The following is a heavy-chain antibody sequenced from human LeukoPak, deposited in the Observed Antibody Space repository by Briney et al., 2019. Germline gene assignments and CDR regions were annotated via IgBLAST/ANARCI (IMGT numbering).Heavy chain of an antibody. V-gene: IGHV1-2*02. Sequence: GASVKVPCKASGYTFTGYYMHWVRQAPGQGLEWMGWINPNSGGTNYTQKFQGRVTMTRDTSISTAYMELSRLRSDDTAVYYCARDTGAAAGTGLYYYYYYMDVWGKGTTVTISS. CDR2: INPNSGGT. D-gene: IGHD6-13*01. J-gene: IGHJ6*03. CDR3: ARDTGAAAGTGLYYYYYYMDV. CDR1: GYTFTGYY.